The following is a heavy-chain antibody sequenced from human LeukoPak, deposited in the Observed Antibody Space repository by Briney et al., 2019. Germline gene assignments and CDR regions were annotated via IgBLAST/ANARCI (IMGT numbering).Heavy chain of an antibody. V-gene: IGHV4-59*12. CDR2: IYYSGST. CDR1: GVSISSYY. CDR3: ARENLGAAAFDY. D-gene: IGHD6-13*01. J-gene: IGHJ4*02. Sequence: PSETLSLTCTVSGVSISSYYWSWIRQPPGKGLEWIGYIYYSGSTNYNPSLKSRVTISVDTSKNQFSLKLSSVTAADTAVYYCARENLGAAAFDYWGQGTLVTVSS.